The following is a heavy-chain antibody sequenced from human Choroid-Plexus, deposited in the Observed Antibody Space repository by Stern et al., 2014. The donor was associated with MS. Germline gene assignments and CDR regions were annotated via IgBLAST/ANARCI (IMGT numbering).Heavy chain of an antibody. CDR3: AKDRHYLTYFFDH. CDR1: GFTFGSCA. CDR2: VSYDGSNK. D-gene: IGHD2/OR15-2a*01. Sequence: DQLVESGGGVVQPGRPLRLSCVASGFTFGSCAMHWVRQAPGKGLEWVAGVSYDGSNKYYADSVNGSFTISRDNSQNTLYMQMSSLRPEDTAVYYCAKDRHYLTYFFDHWGQGSLVTVSS. V-gene: IGHV3-30*18. J-gene: IGHJ5*02.